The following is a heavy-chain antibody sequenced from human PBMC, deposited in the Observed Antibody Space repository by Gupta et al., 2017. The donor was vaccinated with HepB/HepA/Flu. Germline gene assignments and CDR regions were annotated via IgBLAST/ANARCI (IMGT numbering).Heavy chain of an antibody. J-gene: IGHJ3*02. V-gene: IGHV3-21*01. Sequence: HLVESGGGLVKPGGSLRLSCAASGFTFSAYTMNWVRQAPGKGLEWVSAISGSAYIYYSDSVKGRFTVSRDNAKDLVYLQMNSLRAEDTAVYYCTRDPEYCGSGACYSDAFDIWGQGTTLIVS. CDR3: TRDPEYCGSGACYSDAFDI. CDR2: ISGSAYI. CDR1: GFTFSAYT. D-gene: IGHD2-15*01.